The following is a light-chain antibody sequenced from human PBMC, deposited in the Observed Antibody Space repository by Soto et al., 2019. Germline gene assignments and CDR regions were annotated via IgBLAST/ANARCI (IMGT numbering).Light chain of an antibody. CDR1: SSNIGSNT. CDR3: AAWDGSLYGPV. Sequence: QSVLTQPPSASGTPGQRVTISCSGSSSNIGSNTVNWYQQLPGTAPKLLIYSNNQRPSAVPDRCSGSKYGTSASLAISGLQSEDDADYYCAAWDGSLYGPVFGGGTKLTVL. V-gene: IGLV1-44*01. CDR2: SNN. J-gene: IGLJ3*02.